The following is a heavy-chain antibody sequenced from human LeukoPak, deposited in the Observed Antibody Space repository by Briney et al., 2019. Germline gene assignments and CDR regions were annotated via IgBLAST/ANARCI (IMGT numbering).Heavy chain of an antibody. CDR1: GGSISSGDYY. D-gene: IGHD6-19*01. CDR3: ARDLSYSSGPDY. Sequence: PSETLSLTCTVSGGSISSGDYYWSWIRQPPGKGLEWIGYIYYSGSTYYNPSLKSRVTISVDTSKNQFSLKLSSVTAADTAVYYCARDLSYSSGPDYWGQGTLVTVSS. V-gene: IGHV4-30-4*08. CDR2: IYYSGST. J-gene: IGHJ4*02.